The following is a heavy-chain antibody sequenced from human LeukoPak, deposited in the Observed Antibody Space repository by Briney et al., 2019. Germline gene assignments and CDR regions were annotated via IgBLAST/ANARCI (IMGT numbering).Heavy chain of an antibody. CDR1: GGSINYYY. CDR2: IYYSGGT. V-gene: IGHV4-59*01. CDR3: ARGLYRSGYASDS. D-gene: IGHD3-3*01. Sequence: EASETLSLTCTVSGGSINYYYWMWIRQPPGKGLEWIGYIYYSGGTHYNPSLKSRVTMLVDTSKNQFSLKLTAVTAADTAVYYCARGLYRSGYASDSWGQGTLVTVSS. J-gene: IGHJ4*02.